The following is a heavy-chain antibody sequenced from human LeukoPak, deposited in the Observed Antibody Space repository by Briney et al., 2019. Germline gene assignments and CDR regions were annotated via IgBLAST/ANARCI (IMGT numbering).Heavy chain of an antibody. CDR2: INPNSGGT. J-gene: IGHJ5*02. Sequence: ASVTVSCKASGYTFTGYYMHWVRQAPGQGLEWMGWINPNSGGTNYAQKFQGRVTMTRDTSISTAYMELSRPRSDDTAVYYCAIYYDSSGYYLDPWGQGTLVTVSS. CDR3: AIYYDSSGYYLDP. D-gene: IGHD3-22*01. V-gene: IGHV1-2*02. CDR1: GYTFTGYY.